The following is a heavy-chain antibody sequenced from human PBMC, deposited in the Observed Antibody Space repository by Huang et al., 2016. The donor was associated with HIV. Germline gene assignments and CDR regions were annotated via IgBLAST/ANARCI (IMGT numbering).Heavy chain of an antibody. J-gene: IGHJ6*03. CDR3: ARGQGGYYYYYMDV. V-gene: IGHV4-34*01. CDR2: INHSERT. CDR1: GGSLRCYY. Sequence: QVQLQQWGAGLLRPSETLSLTCAVYGGSLRCYYGTWIRQPPGKGLEWSGEINHSERTNDNPSLKSRVTISVETSRNQFSLTLTSVTAADTAVYYCARGQGGYYYYYMDVWGKGTTVTVSS.